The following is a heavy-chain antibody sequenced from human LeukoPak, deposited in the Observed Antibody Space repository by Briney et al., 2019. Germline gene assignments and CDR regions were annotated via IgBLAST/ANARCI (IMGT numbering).Heavy chain of an antibody. V-gene: IGHV3-49*03. D-gene: IGHD3-22*01. CDR3: AKDDGRITMIVVAIRGDDAFDI. CDR1: GFTFGDYA. CDR2: ITTKAYGGTT. J-gene: IGHJ3*02. Sequence: PGGSLRLSCTASGFTFGDYAMSWFRQAPGKGLDWIGFITTKAYGGTTEYAASVKGRFTISRDDSKSITYLQMNSLKTEDTAVYYCAKDDGRITMIVVAIRGDDAFDIWGQGTMVTVSS.